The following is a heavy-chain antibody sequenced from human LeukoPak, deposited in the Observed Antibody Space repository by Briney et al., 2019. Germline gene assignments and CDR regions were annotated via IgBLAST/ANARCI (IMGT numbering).Heavy chain of an antibody. Sequence: SVKVSCKASEGTFSSYAISWVRQAPGQGLEWMGRIIPILGIANYAQKFQGRVTITADKSTSTAYMELSSLRSEDTAVYYCASELERLYYFDYWGQGTLVTVSS. V-gene: IGHV1-69*04. D-gene: IGHD1-1*01. CDR2: IIPILGIA. CDR1: EGTFSSYA. J-gene: IGHJ4*02. CDR3: ASELERLYYFDY.